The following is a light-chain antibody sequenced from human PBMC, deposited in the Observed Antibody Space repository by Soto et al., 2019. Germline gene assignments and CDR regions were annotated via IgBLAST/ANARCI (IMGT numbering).Light chain of an antibody. CDR1: QSVSNNY. CDR3: QQYGSSGT. J-gene: IGKJ1*01. CDR2: GAS. V-gene: IGKV3-20*01. Sequence: EIVLTQSPGTLSLSPGEIASLSCRASQSVSNNYLAWYQQKPGQAPRLLIYGASNRCTGIPDMFGGSGSGTNFTITISRMEPQDCAVYYCQQYGSSGTFGQGTTVPVK.